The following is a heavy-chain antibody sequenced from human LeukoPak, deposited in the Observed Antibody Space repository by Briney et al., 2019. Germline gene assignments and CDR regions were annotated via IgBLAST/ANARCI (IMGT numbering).Heavy chain of an antibody. J-gene: IGHJ4*02. V-gene: IGHV1-2*02. CDR3: ARGYCSGGDCYEFDY. CDR2: INPNSGGT. CDR1: GYTFTGYY. D-gene: IGHD2-15*01. Sequence: ASVKLSCKASGYTFTGYYMHWVRQAPGQGLEWMGWINPNSGGTNSAQKFQGRVTMTRDTSISTAYMELSRLRSDDTAVYYCARGYCSGGDCYEFDYWGQGTLVTVSS.